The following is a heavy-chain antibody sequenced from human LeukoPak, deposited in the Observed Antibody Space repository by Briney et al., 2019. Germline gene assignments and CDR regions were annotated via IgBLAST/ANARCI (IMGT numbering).Heavy chain of an antibody. CDR3: ARQMATILDGILDY. J-gene: IGHJ4*02. V-gene: IGHV3-30*03. D-gene: IGHD5-24*01. CDR1: GFTFSSYW. Sequence: GGSLRLSCAVSGFTFSSYWTHWVRQAPGKGLEWVSVISYDGTNKYYADSVKGRFTISRDNSKNTLYLQMNSLKTEDTALYYCARQMATILDGILDYWGQGTLVTVSS. CDR2: ISYDGTNK.